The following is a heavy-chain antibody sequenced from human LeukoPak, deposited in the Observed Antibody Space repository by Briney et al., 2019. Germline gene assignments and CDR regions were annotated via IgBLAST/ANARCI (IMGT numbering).Heavy chain of an antibody. D-gene: IGHD4-11*01. CDR3: ASRSSVIREDY. V-gene: IGHV1-69*02. Sequence: SVKVSCKASGCTFSSYTISWVRQAPGQGLEWMGRIIPILGIANYAQKFQGRVTITADKSTSTAYMELSSLRSEDTAVYYCASRSSVIREDYWGQGTLVTVSS. CDR1: GCTFSSYT. CDR2: IIPILGIA. J-gene: IGHJ4*02.